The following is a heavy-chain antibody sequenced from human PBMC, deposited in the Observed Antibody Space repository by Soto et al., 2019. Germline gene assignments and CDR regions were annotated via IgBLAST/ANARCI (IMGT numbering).Heavy chain of an antibody. CDR1: GFSFSSYT. CDR3: ARGSGTIPIFGVLIPTHWDFDL. J-gene: IGHJ2*01. Sequence: EMQLLESGGGLVQPGGSLRLYCAASGFSFSSYTMSWVRQAPGKGLDWVSAVSTSGGVTHYADSVKGRFTVSRDDSKNTLYLQINSLRADDTAIYYCARGSGTIPIFGVLIPTHWDFDLWGRGTLVTVSS. CDR2: VSTSGGVT. V-gene: IGHV3-23*01. D-gene: IGHD3-3*01.